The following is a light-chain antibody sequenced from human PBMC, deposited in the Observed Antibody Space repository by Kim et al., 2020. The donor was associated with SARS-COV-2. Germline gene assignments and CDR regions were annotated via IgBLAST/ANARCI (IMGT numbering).Light chain of an antibody. CDR1: SGYRHYK. V-gene: IGLV9-49*01. J-gene: IGLJ2*01. Sequence: QPVLTQPPSASASLGGSVTLTRTLSSGYRHYKVDWYQNRPGKGPRFVMRVGTGGIVESKGEGIPDRFSVLASGLNRDLTIKNIQEEDESDYHCGAEHGSGVVFGGGGQLAVL. CDR2: VGTGGIVE. CDR3: GAEHGSGVV.